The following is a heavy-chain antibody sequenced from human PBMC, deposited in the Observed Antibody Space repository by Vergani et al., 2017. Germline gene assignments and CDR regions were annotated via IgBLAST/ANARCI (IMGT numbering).Heavy chain of an antibody. Sequence: QVQLVQSGAEVKKPGASVKVSCKASGYTFTSYAMHWVRQAPGQRLEWMGWSNAGNGNTKYSQEFQGRVTMTRDTSISTAYMELSRLRSDDTAVYYCARGKYDFWSGYPAYWGQGTLVTVSS. V-gene: IGHV1-3*02. J-gene: IGHJ4*02. CDR2: SNAGNGNT. CDR1: GYTFTSYA. D-gene: IGHD3-3*01. CDR3: ARGKYDFWSGYPAY.